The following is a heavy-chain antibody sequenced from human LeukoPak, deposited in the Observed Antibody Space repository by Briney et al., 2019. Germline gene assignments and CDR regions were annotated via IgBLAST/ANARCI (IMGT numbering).Heavy chain of an antibody. CDR3: ARYRNEALFAFDI. CDR2: IYYSGNT. D-gene: IGHD1-14*01. J-gene: IGHJ3*02. V-gene: IGHV4-59*01. Sequence: NPSETLSLTCTVSGDSISNYYWSWIRQPTGKGLEWIGYIYYSGNTDYNPSLKSRVTISVDTSKNQFSLRLNSVTAADTAVYYCARYRNEALFAFDIWGQGTMVTVSS. CDR1: GDSISNYY.